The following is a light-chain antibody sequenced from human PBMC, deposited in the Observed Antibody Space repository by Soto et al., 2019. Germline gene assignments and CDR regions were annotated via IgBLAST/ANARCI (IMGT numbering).Light chain of an antibody. V-gene: IGKV3-20*01. CDR3: QQYGSSVYT. CDR2: GAS. CDR1: QSVSSSY. J-gene: IGKJ2*01. Sequence: EIVLTQSPGTLSLSPGERATLSCRASQSVSSSYLAWYQQKPGQAPRLLIYGASSRATVIPDRFSGSGSGTDLTLTISRLEPGDGAVYYCQQYGSSVYTFGQGTKLEIK.